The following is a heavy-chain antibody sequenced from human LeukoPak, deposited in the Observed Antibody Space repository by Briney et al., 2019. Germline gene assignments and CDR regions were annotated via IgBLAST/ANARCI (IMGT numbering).Heavy chain of an antibody. Sequence: ASVKVSCKASGYTFTSYGISWVRQAPGQGLEWMGWISPNSGGTNYAQKFQGRVTMTRDTSISTAYMELSRLRSDDTAVYYCASPIHDYGVAELWGQGTLVTVSS. CDR1: GYTFTSYG. D-gene: IGHD4/OR15-4a*01. CDR2: ISPNSGGT. V-gene: IGHV1-2*02. J-gene: IGHJ4*02. CDR3: ASPIHDYGVAEL.